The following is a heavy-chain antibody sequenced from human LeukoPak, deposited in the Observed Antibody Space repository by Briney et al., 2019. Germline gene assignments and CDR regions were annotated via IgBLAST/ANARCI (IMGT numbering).Heavy chain of an antibody. V-gene: IGHV3-48*01. J-gene: IGHJ3*02. CDR3: AREADILTTIAAELALDAFDI. CDR1: GFTFSSYS. D-gene: IGHD6-6*01. Sequence: GGSLRLSCAASGFTFSSYSMNWVRQAPGKGLEWVSYISSSSSTIYYADSVKGRFTISRDNAKNSLYLQMNSLRAEDTAVYYCAREADILTTIAAELALDAFDIWGQGTMVTVSS. CDR2: ISSSSSTI.